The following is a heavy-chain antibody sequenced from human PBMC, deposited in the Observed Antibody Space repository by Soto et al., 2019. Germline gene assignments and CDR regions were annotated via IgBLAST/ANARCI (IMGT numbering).Heavy chain of an antibody. V-gene: IGHV4-30-4*01. CDR3: AREAYYYDSSGYSRPTTLDP. Sequence: SETLSLTCTVSGGSISSGDYYWSWIRQPPGKGLEWIGYIYYSGSTYYNPSLKSRVTISVDTAKNQFSLKLSSVTAADTAVYYCAREAYYYDSSGYSRPTTLDPWGQGTLVTVSS. D-gene: IGHD3-22*01. J-gene: IGHJ5*02. CDR1: GGSISSGDYY. CDR2: IYYSGST.